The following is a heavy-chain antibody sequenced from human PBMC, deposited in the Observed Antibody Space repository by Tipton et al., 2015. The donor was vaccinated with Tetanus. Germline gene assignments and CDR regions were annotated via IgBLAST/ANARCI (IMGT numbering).Heavy chain of an antibody. CDR2: ISNNGGST. Sequence: SLRLSCAASGFTFISYGMSWVRQAPGKGLEWVSGISNNGGSTYDTGSVKGRFTISRDNSKNTLYLQMNSLRAEDTAVYYCAKVGDNKVYFDYWGQGTLVTVSS. J-gene: IGHJ4*02. CDR1: GFTFISYG. CDR3: AKVGDNKVYFDY. D-gene: IGHD1-14*01. V-gene: IGHV3-23*01.